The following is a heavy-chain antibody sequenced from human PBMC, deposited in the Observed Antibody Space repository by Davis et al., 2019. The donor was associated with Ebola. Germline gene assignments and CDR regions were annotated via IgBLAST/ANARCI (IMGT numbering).Heavy chain of an antibody. CDR1: GFTFSSYW. CDR3: ARGGIGRYFDWLSFFDY. V-gene: IGHV3-74*01. J-gene: IGHJ4*02. CDR2: INSDKSST. D-gene: IGHD3-9*01. Sequence: GESLKISCAASGFTFSSYWMHWVRQAPGKGLVWVSRINSDKSSTSYADSVKGRFTISRDNAKNTLYLQMNSLRAEDTAVYYCARGGIGRYFDWLSFFDYWGQGTLVTVSS.